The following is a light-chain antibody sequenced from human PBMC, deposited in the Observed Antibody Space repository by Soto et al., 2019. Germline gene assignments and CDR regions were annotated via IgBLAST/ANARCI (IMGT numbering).Light chain of an antibody. V-gene: IGLV2-14*01. CDR1: SSDVGGYNY. CDR3: SSYTSSSTL. CDR2: AVT. Sequence: QSVLTQPASVSGSPGQSITISCTGTSSDVGGYNYVSWYQQHPGKAPKLMIYAVTDRPSGVSSRFSGSKSGNTASLTISGLQAEDEADYYCSSYTSSSTLFGPGTKVIVL. J-gene: IGLJ1*01.